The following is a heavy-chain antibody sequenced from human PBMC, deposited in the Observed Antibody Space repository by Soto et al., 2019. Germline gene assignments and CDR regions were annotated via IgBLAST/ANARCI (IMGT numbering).Heavy chain of an antibody. CDR3: ASRDDSEIRGYGMDV. J-gene: IGHJ6*02. V-gene: IGHV1-69*06. D-gene: IGHD3-16*01. Sequence: ASVKVSCKASGGTFSSYAISWVRQAPGQGLEWMGGIIPIFGTANYAQKFQGRVTITADKSTSTAYMELSSLRSEDTAVYYCASRDDSEIRGYGMDVWGQGTTVTVSS. CDR1: GGTFSSYA. CDR2: IIPIFGTA.